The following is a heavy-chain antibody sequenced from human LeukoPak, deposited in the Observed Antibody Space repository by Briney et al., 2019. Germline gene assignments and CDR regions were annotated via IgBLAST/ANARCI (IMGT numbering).Heavy chain of an antibody. J-gene: IGHJ4*02. CDR1: GGSFSGYY. Sequence: SETLSLTCAVYGGSFSGYYWSWIRQPPGKGLEWIGEINHSGSTNYNPSLKSRVTISVDTSKNQFSLKLSSVTAADTAVYHCARARSHSSGWNFWGQGTLVTVSS. CDR3: ARARSHSSGWNF. CDR2: INHSGST. V-gene: IGHV4-34*01. D-gene: IGHD6-19*01.